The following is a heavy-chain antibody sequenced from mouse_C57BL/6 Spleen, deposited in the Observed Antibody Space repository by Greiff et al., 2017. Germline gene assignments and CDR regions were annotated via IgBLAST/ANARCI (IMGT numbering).Heavy chain of an antibody. CDR1: GYTFTDYY. CDR3: ARDYYYGSSYVWAMDY. D-gene: IGHD1-1*01. V-gene: IGHV1-76*01. Sequence: QVQLKESGAELVRPGASVKLSCKASGYTFTDYYINWVKQRPGQGLEWIARIYPGSGNTYYNEKFKGKATLTAEKSSSTAYMQLSSLTSEDSAVYFCARDYYYGSSYVWAMDYWGQGTSVTVSS. J-gene: IGHJ4*01. CDR2: IYPGSGNT.